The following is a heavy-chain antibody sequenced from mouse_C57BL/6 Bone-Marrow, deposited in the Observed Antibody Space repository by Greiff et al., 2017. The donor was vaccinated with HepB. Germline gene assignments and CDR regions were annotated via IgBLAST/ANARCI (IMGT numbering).Heavy chain of an antibody. CDR1: GYTFTDYY. CDR2: INPNNGGT. V-gene: IGHV1-26*01. Sequence: EVKLQQSGPELVKPGASVKISCKASGYTFTDYYMNWVKQSHGKSLEWIGDINPNNGGTSYNQKFKGKATLTVDKSSSTAYMELRSLTSEDSAVYYCARFIYSGYYAMDYWGQGTSVTVSS. D-gene: IGHD3-2*02. CDR3: ARFIYSGYYAMDY. J-gene: IGHJ4*01.